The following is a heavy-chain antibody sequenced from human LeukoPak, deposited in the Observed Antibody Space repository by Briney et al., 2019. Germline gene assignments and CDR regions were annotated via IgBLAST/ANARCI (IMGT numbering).Heavy chain of an antibody. Sequence: GGSLRLSCAASGFTFSTFDMTWVRQAPGKGLEWVSGISVSGGTTYYADSVRGRFSISRDNSKNTMYLQMNSLRAEDTAVYYCAKVLPSTSSPDPWGQGTLVTVSS. CDR3: AKVLPSTSSPDP. D-gene: IGHD6-6*01. J-gene: IGHJ5*02. V-gene: IGHV3-23*01. CDR1: GFTFSTFD. CDR2: ISVSGGTT.